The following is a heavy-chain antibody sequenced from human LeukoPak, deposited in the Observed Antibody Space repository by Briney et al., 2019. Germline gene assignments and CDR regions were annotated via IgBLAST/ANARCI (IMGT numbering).Heavy chain of an antibody. CDR3: ARTAGYSSTWGYWPNWFDP. V-gene: IGHV4-59*01. D-gene: IGHD6-13*01. J-gene: IGHJ5*02. Sequence: SETLSLTCTVSGGSISSYYWSWIRQPPGKGLEWIGYIYYSGSTNYNPSLKSRVTISVDTSKNQFSLKLSSVTAADTAVYYCARTAGYSSTWGYWPNWFDPWGQGTLVTVSS. CDR2: IYYSGST. CDR1: GGSISSYY.